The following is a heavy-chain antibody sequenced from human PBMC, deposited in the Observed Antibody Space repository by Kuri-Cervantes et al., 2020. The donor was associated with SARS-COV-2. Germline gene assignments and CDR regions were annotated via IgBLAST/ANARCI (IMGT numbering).Heavy chain of an antibody. CDR3: ARDRGAFWGMGDY. CDR1: GGSFSGYY. V-gene: IGHV4-34*01. Sequence: GSLRLSCAVYGGSFSGYYWSWIRQPPGKGLEWIGEINHSGSTNYNPSLESRVTMSVDTSKNQFSLKLNSATAADTAVYYCARDRGAFWGMGDYWGQGTLVTVSS. D-gene: IGHD3-10*01. CDR2: INHSGST. J-gene: IGHJ4*02.